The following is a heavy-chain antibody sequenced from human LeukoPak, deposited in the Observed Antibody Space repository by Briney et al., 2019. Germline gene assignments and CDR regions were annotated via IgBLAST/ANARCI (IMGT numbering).Heavy chain of an antibody. D-gene: IGHD3-22*01. Sequence: GGSPRLSCAASGFTFSSYAMSWVRQAPGKGLEWVSAISGSGGSTYYADSVKGRFTISRDNSKNTLYLQMNSLRAEDTAVYYCAKSGYYYYDSSGYDYWGQGTLVTVSS. CDR2: ISGSGGST. CDR1: GFTFSSYA. J-gene: IGHJ4*02. V-gene: IGHV3-23*01. CDR3: AKSGYYYYDSSGYDY.